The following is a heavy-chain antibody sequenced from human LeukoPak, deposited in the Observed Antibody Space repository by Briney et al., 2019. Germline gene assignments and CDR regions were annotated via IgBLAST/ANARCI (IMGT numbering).Heavy chain of an antibody. Sequence: PGGSLRLSCAASGFTFSSYSMNWVRQAPGKGLEWVSSISSSGSYIYYADSVKGRFTISRDNAKNSLYLQMNSLRAEDTAVYYCARDGLDNYDTSGFFDSWGHGTQVTVSS. D-gene: IGHD3-22*01. CDR3: ARDGLDNYDTSGFFDS. J-gene: IGHJ4*01. CDR1: GFTFSSYS. V-gene: IGHV3-21*01. CDR2: ISSSGSYI.